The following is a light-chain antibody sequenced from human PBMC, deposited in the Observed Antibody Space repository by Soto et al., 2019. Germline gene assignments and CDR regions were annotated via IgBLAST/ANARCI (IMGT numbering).Light chain of an antibody. CDR3: QQYNSYLLT. CDR1: QSISTW. Sequence: DIRVTQSPSTLSASVGDRVTITCWASQSISTWLAWYQQKPGKAPKLLIYKASSLESGVPSRFSGSGSGTEFTLTISSLQPDDFATYDCQQYNSYLLTFGGGTKVEIK. V-gene: IGKV1-5*03. J-gene: IGKJ4*01. CDR2: KAS.